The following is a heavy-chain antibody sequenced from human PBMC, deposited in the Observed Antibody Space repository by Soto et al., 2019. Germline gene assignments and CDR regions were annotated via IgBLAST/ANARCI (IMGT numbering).Heavy chain of an antibody. CDR1: GFTFKAYA. D-gene: IGHD4-4*01. J-gene: IGHJ4*02. V-gene: IGHV3-23*01. CDR3: AKDEGTSSTVFDY. Sequence: QLLESGGASVQPGGSLRLSCVASGFTFKAYAMGWVRQAPGRGLEWVSSITATNGNTYYADSVRGRFTISRDNSRNSLFLQMNGLRPEDSALYYCAKDEGTSSTVFDYWGQGTRVTVPS. CDR2: ITATNGNT.